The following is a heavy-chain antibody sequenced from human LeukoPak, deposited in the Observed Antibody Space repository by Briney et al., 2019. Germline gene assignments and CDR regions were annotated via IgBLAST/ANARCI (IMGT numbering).Heavy chain of an antibody. D-gene: IGHD5-12*01. Sequence: GGSLRLSCAASGFTFSTYSLTWVRQAPGKGLEWVSSIDSSSSYIHYADSVKGRFTISRDNAKNSMYLEMNSLRAEDTAVYYCAREGAKRGYSGYDAMYWGQGTLVTVSS. V-gene: IGHV3-21*06. J-gene: IGHJ4*02. CDR2: IDSSSSYI. CDR3: AREGAKRGYSGYDAMY. CDR1: GFTFSTYS.